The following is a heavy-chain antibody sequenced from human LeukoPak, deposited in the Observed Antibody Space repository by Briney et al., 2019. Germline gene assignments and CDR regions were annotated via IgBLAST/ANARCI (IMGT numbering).Heavy chain of an antibody. V-gene: IGHV3-23*01. Sequence: GGSLRLSCAASGFTFTSYDMSWVRQAPGKGLGWVSAVSGSGSSTDYADSVQGRFTISRDNAKNLVYLEMNSLRAEDTAVYYCARVPGEMGATLAYLDYWGQGTLVFVSS. CDR3: ARVPGEMGATLAYLDY. CDR1: GFTFTSYD. D-gene: IGHD1-26*01. J-gene: IGHJ4*02. CDR2: VSGSGSST.